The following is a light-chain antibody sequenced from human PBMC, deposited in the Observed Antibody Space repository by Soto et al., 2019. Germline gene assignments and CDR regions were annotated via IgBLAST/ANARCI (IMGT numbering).Light chain of an antibody. V-gene: IGKV3-11*01. CDR1: QTISVY. CDR2: DAS. J-gene: IGKJ4*01. Sequence: EIVLTQSPATLSLSPGERASLSCRASQTISVYLAWYQQKPGQAPRLLIYDASNRATGIPARFSGSGSGTDFTLTISSLEPEDFAVYSCHQRTRWPPTFGGGTRVEI. CDR3: HQRTRWPPT.